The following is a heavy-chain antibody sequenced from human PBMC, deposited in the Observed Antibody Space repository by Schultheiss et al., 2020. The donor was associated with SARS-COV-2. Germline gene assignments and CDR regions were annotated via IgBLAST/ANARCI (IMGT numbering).Heavy chain of an antibody. D-gene: IGHD6-13*01. CDR2: IRSSSTYI. CDR1: GFTFSSYS. V-gene: IGHV3-21*04. Sequence: GGSLRLSCAASGFTFSSYSMNWVRQAPGKGLEWVSSIRSSSTYIYYADSVKGRFTISRDNSKNTLYLQMNSLRAEDTAVYYCAKAYSSSWYDVSYWYFDLWGRGTLVTVSS. CDR3: AKAYSSSWYDVSYWYFDL. J-gene: IGHJ2*01.